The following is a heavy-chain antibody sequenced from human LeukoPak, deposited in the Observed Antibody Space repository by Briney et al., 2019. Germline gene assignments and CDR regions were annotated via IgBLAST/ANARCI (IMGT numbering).Heavy chain of an antibody. D-gene: IGHD1-26*01. V-gene: IGHV1-69*04. CDR1: GGTFSSYA. Sequence: SVKVSCKASGGTFSSYAISWVRQAPGQGLEWMGRIIPILGIANYAQKFQGRVTITADKSTSTAYMELSSLRSEDTAVYYCARDPPGPLLSENWFDPWGQGTLVTVSS. J-gene: IGHJ5*02. CDR3: ARDPPGPLLSENWFDP. CDR2: IIPILGIA.